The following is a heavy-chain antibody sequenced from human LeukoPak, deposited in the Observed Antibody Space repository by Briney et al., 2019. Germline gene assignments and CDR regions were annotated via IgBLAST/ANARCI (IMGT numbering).Heavy chain of an antibody. Sequence: GASVKVSCKASGYTFTSYDINWVRQATGHGLEWMGRIIPSGGATTYAQRFQGRVTMTSDTSTTTVYMELSSLRSEDTAIYYCARDAYGSDYWGQGTLVTVSS. J-gene: IGHJ4*02. CDR1: GYTFTSYD. V-gene: IGHV1-46*01. D-gene: IGHD3-10*01. CDR3: ARDAYGSDY. CDR2: IIPSGGAT.